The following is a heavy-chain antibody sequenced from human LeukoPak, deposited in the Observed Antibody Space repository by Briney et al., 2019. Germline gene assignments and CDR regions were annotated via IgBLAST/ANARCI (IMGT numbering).Heavy chain of an antibody. Sequence: PSETLSLTCTVSGGSISSYYWSWIRQPSGKGLEWIGYIYYSGSTNYNPSLKSRVTISVDTSKNQFSLKLSSVTAADTAVYYCAREGKRVRGVIISWFDPWGQGTLVTVSS. CDR2: IYYSGST. J-gene: IGHJ5*02. CDR3: AREGKRVRGVIISWFDP. CDR1: GGSISSYY. V-gene: IGHV4-59*01. D-gene: IGHD3-10*01.